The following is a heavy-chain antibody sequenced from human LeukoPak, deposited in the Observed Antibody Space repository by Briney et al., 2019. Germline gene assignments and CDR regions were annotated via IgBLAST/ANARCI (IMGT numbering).Heavy chain of an antibody. CDR2: MKEDGSEI. CDR3: AKGGATGGRFEN. CDR1: GFPFNVQT. J-gene: IGHJ4*02. D-gene: IGHD1-26*01. V-gene: IGHV3-7*01. Sequence: TGGSLRLSCAASGFPFNVQTMSWVRQAPGKGLDWVDSMKEDGSEIYYVDSVKGRFTISRDNPKNSLYLQMNSLRAEDTAVYYCAKGGATGGRFENWGQGTLVTVSS.